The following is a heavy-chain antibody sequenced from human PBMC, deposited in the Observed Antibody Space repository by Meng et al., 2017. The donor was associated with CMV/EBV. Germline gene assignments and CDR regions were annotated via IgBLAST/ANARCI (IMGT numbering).Heavy chain of an antibody. J-gene: IGHJ4*02. D-gene: IGHD5-24*01. CDR1: GYSFTSYW. Sequence: GESLKISCKGSGYSFTSYWIGWVRQMPGKGLEWMGIIYPGDSDTRYSPSFQGQVPISADKSISTAYLQWSSLKASDTAMYYCAAAPIEMATNGGFFDYWGQGTLVTVSS. CDR3: AAAPIEMATNGGFFDY. V-gene: IGHV5-51*01. CDR2: IYPGDSDT.